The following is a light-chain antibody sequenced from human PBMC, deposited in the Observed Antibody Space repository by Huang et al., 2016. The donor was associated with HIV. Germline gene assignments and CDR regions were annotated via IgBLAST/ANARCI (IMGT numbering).Light chain of an antibody. CDR1: QSPLHSNGYNY. J-gene: IGKJ3*01. Sequence: DIVMTQSPLSLPVTPGEPASISCRSSQSPLHSNGYNYLDWYRQKHGKSPQLMSYLGYNRAYGVPYKFSGSGSGTDFTLKISRVEAEDVGVYYCMQALQSMTFGHGTKVDIK. V-gene: IGKV2-28*01. CDR3: MQALQSMT. CDR2: LGY.